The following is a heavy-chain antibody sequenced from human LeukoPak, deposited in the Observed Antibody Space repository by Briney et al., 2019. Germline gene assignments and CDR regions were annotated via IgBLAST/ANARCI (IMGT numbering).Heavy chain of an antibody. CDR3: ARVRWGGLYYFDY. D-gene: IGHD3-16*01. J-gene: IGHJ4*02. CDR2: ISGSGGNT. CDR1: GFTFNSYA. V-gene: IGHV3-23*01. Sequence: GGSLRLSCAASGFTFNSYALNWVRQAPGKGLEWVSAISGSGGNTYYADSVKGRFTISRDNAKNTLYPQMNSLRAEDTAVYYCARVRWGGLYYFDYWGQGTLVTVSS.